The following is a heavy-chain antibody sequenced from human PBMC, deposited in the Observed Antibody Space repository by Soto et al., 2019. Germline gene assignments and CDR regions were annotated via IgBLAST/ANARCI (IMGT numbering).Heavy chain of an antibody. J-gene: IGHJ4*02. CDR3: ARQLNYYGSGSYYDY. CDR1: GYSFTSYW. Sequence: GESLKISCKGSGYSFTSYWIGWVRQMPGKGLEWMGIIYPGDSDTRYSPSFQGQVTISADKSISTAYLQWSSLKASDTAMYYCARQLNYYGSGSYYDYWGQGTLVTVSS. V-gene: IGHV5-51*01. CDR2: IYPGDSDT. D-gene: IGHD3-10*01.